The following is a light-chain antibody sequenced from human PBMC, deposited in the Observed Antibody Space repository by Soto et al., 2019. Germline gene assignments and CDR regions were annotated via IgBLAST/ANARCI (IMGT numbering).Light chain of an antibody. CDR3: QHPLKWPPT. CDR2: AAS. J-gene: IGKJ1*01. Sequence: DIQMSEAAGGRSASVEDRVSITCRASQNICYHLNWYQQKAGKARKLLIYAASTLQSGVPSRFSGSGSGTYFHITISSLQSQSLPPYYCQHPLKWPPTFGQGTKVDI. V-gene: IGKV1-9*01. CDR1: QNICYH.